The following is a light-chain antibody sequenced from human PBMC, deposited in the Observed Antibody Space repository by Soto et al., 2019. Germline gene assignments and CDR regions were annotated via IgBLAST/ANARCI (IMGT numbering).Light chain of an antibody. Sequence: DIVMTQSPDSLAVSLGERATINCTSSRNIFYSSNNEDYLAWYQQKPGQPPKLLFYGASIRQSGVPDRFSGSGSGTDFTLTISSLQAEDVAVYYCQQYYGSWTFGQGTKVEIK. CDR2: GAS. CDR1: RNIFYSSNNEDY. CDR3: QQYYGSWT. J-gene: IGKJ1*01. V-gene: IGKV4-1*01.